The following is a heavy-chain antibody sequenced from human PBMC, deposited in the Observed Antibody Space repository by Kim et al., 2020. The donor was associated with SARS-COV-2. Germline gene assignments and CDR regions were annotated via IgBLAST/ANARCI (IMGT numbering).Heavy chain of an antibody. J-gene: IGHJ4*02. V-gene: IGHV1-46*01. D-gene: IGHD3-10*01. CDR2: INPSGGST. Sequence: ASVKVSCKASGYTFTSYYMHWVRQAPGQGLEWMGIINPSGGSTSYAQKFQGRVTMTRDTSTSTVYMELSSLRSEDTAVYYCARGGHYYGSGSYYSTPFDYWGQGTLVTVSS. CDR1: GYTFTSYY. CDR3: ARGGHYYGSGSYYSTPFDY.